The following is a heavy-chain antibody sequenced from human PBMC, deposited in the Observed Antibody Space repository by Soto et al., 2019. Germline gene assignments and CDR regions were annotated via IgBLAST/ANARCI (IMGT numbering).Heavy chain of an antibody. Sequence: EVQLVESGGGLVQPGRSLRLSCAASGFTFDDYAMHWARQAPGKGLEWVSGISWNSGSIGYADSVKGRFTISRDNAKNSLYLQMNSLRAEDTALYYCAKGGSELRGWFDPWGQGTLVTVSS. D-gene: IGHD1-7*01. CDR2: ISWNSGSI. CDR1: GFTFDDYA. CDR3: AKGGSELRGWFDP. J-gene: IGHJ5*02. V-gene: IGHV3-9*01.